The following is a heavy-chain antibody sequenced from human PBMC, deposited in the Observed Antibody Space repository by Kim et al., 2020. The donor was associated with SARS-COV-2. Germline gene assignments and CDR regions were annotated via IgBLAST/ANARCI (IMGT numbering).Heavy chain of an antibody. D-gene: IGHD2-15*01. CDR3: AKEFAYCSGGSCSSTGGMDV. V-gene: IGHV3-23*01. Sequence: RFTISRDNSKNTLYLQMNSLGAEDTAVYYCAKEFAYCSGGSCSSTGGMDVWGQGTTVTVSS. J-gene: IGHJ6*02.